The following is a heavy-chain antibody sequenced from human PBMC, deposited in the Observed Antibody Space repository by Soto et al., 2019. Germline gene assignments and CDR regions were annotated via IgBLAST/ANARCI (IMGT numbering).Heavy chain of an antibody. V-gene: IGHV3-23*01. D-gene: IGHD6-19*01. CDR3: AKEEMGQWLAYYYYGMDV. CDR2: ISGSGGST. Sequence: GGSLRLSCAASGFTFSSYAMSWVRQAPGKGLEWVSAISGSGGSTYYADSVKGRFTISRDNSKNTLYLQMNSLRAEDTAVYYCAKEEMGQWLAYYYYGMDVWGQGTTVTVSS. CDR1: GFTFSSYA. J-gene: IGHJ6*02.